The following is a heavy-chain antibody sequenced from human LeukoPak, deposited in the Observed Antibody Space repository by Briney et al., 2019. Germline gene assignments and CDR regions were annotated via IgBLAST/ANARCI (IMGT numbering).Heavy chain of an antibody. Sequence: SETLSLTCTVSGASINSGTYYWGWVRQPPGKGLEWIGTFSYSGNIYYNPSLKSRVTISVDMSKNQFSLKLSSVTAADTAVYYCARSVFPLGATYWGQGTLVTVSS. J-gene: IGHJ4*02. CDR3: ARSVFPLGATY. CDR2: FSYSGNI. D-gene: IGHD1-26*01. V-gene: IGHV4-39*07. CDR1: GASINSGTYY.